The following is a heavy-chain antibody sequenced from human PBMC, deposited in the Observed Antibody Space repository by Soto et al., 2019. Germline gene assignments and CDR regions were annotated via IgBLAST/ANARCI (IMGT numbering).Heavy chain of an antibody. D-gene: IGHD2-2*01. CDR2: ISSSSSYT. J-gene: IGHJ5*02. Sequence: QVQLVESGGGLVKPGGSLRLSCAASGFTFSDYYMSWIRQAPGKGLEWVSYISSSSSYTNYADSVKGRFTISRDNAKNSLYLQMNSLRAEETAGYYCARYCSSNSSRGNWFDPWGQGTLVTVSS. CDR3: ARYCSSNSSRGNWFDP. V-gene: IGHV3-11*06. CDR1: GFTFSDYY.